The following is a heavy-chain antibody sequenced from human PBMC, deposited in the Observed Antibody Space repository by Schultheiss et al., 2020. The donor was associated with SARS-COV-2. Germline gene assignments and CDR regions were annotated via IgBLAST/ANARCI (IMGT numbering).Heavy chain of an antibody. J-gene: IGHJ6*03. CDR3: ARGRTGYSTGWYNYYLMDV. Sequence: GSLRLSCAVSGGSISSYYWTWIRQSPGKGLEYIGYIYYSGSTNYNPSLRSRVTISVDTSNNQFSLSLNSVTAADTAVYYCARGRTGYSTGWYNYYLMDVWGKGTTVTFSS. V-gene: IGHV4-59*01. CDR1: GGSISSYY. CDR2: IYYSGST. D-gene: IGHD6-19*01.